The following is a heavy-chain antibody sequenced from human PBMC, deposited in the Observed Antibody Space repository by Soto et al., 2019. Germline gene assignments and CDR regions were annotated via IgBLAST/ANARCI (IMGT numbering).Heavy chain of an antibody. D-gene: IGHD3-10*01. CDR2: IWYDGSNN. J-gene: IGHJ4*02. V-gene: IGHV3-33*01. CDR3: ARVDVRSYGSGST. CDR1: GFTFSNYG. Sequence: QVQLVESGGGVVQPGRSLRLSCAASGFTFSNYGMHWVRQAPGKGLEWVAVIWYDGSNNYYADSVKGRFTISRDNSKNTVYLHMNSLRVEDSAVDYCARVDVRSYGSGSTWGQGTLVTVSS.